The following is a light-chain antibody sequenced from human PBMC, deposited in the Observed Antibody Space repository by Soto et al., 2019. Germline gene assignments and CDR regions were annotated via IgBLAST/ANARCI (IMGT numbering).Light chain of an antibody. Sequence: EIVMTQSPATLSVSPGERATLSCRASQSVSGNLAWYQQKPGQAPSLLIYGASTRATGIPARFSGSGSGTEFTLTISSLQSEDFAVYYCQQYNNWPRTFGQGTKVDIK. CDR3: QQYNNWPRT. CDR2: GAS. CDR1: QSVSGN. J-gene: IGKJ1*01. V-gene: IGKV3-15*01.